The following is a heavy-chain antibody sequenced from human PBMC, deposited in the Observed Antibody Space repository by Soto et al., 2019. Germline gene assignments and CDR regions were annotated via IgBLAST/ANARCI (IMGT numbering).Heavy chain of an antibody. D-gene: IGHD5-12*01. V-gene: IGHV2-5*02. CDR1: GFSLSTSGVG. J-gene: IGHJ6*02. CDR3: ARQWLRDYYYYYGMDV. CDR2: IYWDDDR. Sequence: PTLVNPTQTLTLTCTFSGFSLSTSGVGVGWIRQPPGKALECLALIYWDDDRRYSPSLKSRLTITKDTSKNQVVLTMTNMDPVDTATYYCARQWLRDYYYYYGMDVWGQGTTVTVSS.